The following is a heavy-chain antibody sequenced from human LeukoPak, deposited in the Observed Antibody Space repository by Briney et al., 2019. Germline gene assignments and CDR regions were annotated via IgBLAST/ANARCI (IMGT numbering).Heavy chain of an antibody. Sequence: GASVTVSCKASGYTFTGYYMHWVRQAPGQGLEWTGLINPNSGGTNYAQKFQGRVTMARDTSISTAYMELSRLRSDDTAVYYCARGGSTMVRGVTRLDWFDPWGQGTLVTVSS. CDR3: ARGGSTMVRGVTRLDWFDP. CDR2: INPNSGGT. J-gene: IGHJ5*02. CDR1: GYTFTGYY. D-gene: IGHD3-10*01. V-gene: IGHV1-2*02.